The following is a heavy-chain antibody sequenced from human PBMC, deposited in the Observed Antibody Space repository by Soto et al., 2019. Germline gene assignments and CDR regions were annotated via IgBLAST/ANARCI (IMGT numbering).Heavy chain of an antibody. V-gene: IGHV4-38-2*02. CDR2: IYHSGST. J-gene: IGHJ5*02. Sequence: ASETLSLTCAVSGYSISSGYYWGWIRQPPGKGLEWIGSIYHSGSTYYNPSLKSRVTISVDTSKNQFSLKLSSVTAADTAVYYCARDLGAAAGTGGWFDPWGQGTLVT. CDR1: GYSISSGYY. D-gene: IGHD6-13*01. CDR3: ARDLGAAAGTGGWFDP.